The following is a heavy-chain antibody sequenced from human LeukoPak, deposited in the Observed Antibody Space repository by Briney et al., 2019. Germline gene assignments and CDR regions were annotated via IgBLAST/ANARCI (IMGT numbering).Heavy chain of an antibody. V-gene: IGHV4-34*01. CDR1: GGSFSGYY. CDR3: AKSRRDYYYYYYMDV. Sequence: SETLSLTCAVYGGSFSGYYWSWIRQPQGKGLEWIGEINHSGSTNYNPSLKSRVTISVDTSKNQFSLKLSSVTAEDTAVYYCAKSRRDYYYYYYMDVWGKGTTVTVSS. CDR2: INHSGST. J-gene: IGHJ6*03.